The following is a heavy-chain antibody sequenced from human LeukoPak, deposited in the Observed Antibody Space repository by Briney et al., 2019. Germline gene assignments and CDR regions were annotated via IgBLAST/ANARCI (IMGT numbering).Heavy chain of an antibody. V-gene: IGHV3-23*01. CDR3: ARDLAWGAFDY. J-gene: IGHJ4*02. D-gene: IGHD7-27*01. Sequence: GGTLRLSCAASGFTFSSYGMSWVRQAPGEGLEWVSAISDSGGSTYYTDSVKGRFTISRDNSKNTLYLQMNSLRVEDTAVYYCARDLAWGAFDYWGQGTLVTVSS. CDR1: GFTFSSYG. CDR2: ISDSGGST.